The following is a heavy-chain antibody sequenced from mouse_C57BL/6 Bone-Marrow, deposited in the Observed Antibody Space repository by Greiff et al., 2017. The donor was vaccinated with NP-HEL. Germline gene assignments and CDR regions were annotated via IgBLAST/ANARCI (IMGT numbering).Heavy chain of an antibody. V-gene: IGHV5-4*01. CDR1: GFTFSSYA. CDR3: ARDPNYYGSSWGFAY. J-gene: IGHJ3*01. CDR2: ISDGGSYT. D-gene: IGHD1-1*01. Sequence: DVKLQESGGGLVKPGGSLKLSCAASGFTFSSYAMSWVRQTPEKRLEWVATISDGGSYTYYPDNVKGRFTISRDNAKNNLYLQMSHLKSEDTAMYYCARDPNYYGSSWGFAYWGQGTLVTVSA.